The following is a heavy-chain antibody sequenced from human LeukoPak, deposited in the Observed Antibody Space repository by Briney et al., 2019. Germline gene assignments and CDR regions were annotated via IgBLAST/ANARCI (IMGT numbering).Heavy chain of an antibody. Sequence: GGSLRLSCAASGFTFSSYGMHWVRQAPGKGLEWVAVISYDGSNKYYADSVKGRFTISRDNSKNTLYLQMNSLRAEDTAVYYCAKDWSGSYDYWGQGTLVTVSS. CDR1: GFTFSSYG. CDR3: AKDWSGSYDY. D-gene: IGHD1-26*01. V-gene: IGHV3-30*18. J-gene: IGHJ4*02. CDR2: ISYDGSNK.